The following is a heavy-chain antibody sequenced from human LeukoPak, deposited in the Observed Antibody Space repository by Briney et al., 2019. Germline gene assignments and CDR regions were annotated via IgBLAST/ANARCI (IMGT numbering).Heavy chain of an antibody. CDR1: GFTFSSYS. CDR3: ARERGDSYGPDY. V-gene: IGHV3-21*01. D-gene: IGHD5-18*01. Sequence: GGSLRLSCAASGFTFSSYSMNWVRQAPGKGLEWVSAISSTSSYIYYADSVKGRFTISRDSAKNSLYLQMNSLRAEDTALYYCARERGDSYGPDYWGQGTLVTVSS. CDR2: ISSTSSYI. J-gene: IGHJ4*02.